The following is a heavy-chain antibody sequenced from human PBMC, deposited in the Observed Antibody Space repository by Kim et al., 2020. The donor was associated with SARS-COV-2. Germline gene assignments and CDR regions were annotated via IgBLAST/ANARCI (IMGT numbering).Heavy chain of an antibody. Sequence: GGSLRLSCAASGFTFSSYGMHWVRQAPGKGLEWVAVIWYDGSNKYYADSVKGRFTISRDNSKNTLYLQMNSLRAEDTAVYYCARDACWRWLPQCPDYWGQGTLVTVSS. CDR2: IWYDGSNK. CDR1: GFTFSSYG. D-gene: IGHD5-12*01. J-gene: IGHJ4*02. V-gene: IGHV3-33*01. CDR3: ARDACWRWLPQCPDY.